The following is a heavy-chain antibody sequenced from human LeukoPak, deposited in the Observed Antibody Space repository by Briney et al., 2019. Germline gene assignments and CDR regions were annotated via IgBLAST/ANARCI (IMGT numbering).Heavy chain of an antibody. V-gene: IGHV4-59*01. J-gene: IGHJ3*02. D-gene: IGHD3-16*02. CDR3: AGGEERDGDYVWGSNRYIRRRAFDI. Sequence: SETLSLTCTVSGGSISSYYWSWLRQPPGKGLEWIGYIYYSGSTNYNPSLKSRVTISVDTSKNQFSLKLSSVTAANTAVYDCAGGEERDGDYVWGSNRYIRRRAFDIWGQGTMVTVSS. CDR2: IYYSGST. CDR1: GGSISSYY.